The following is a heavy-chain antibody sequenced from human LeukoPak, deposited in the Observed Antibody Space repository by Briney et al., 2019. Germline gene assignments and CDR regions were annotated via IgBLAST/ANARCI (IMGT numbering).Heavy chain of an antibody. Sequence: GGSLRLSCAASGFTFSSYAMHWVRQAPGKGLEWVAVISYDGSNKYYADSVKGRFTISRDNSKNTLYLQMNSLRAEDTAVYYCARAYCTNGVCYKGMDVWGQGTTVTVSS. J-gene: IGHJ6*02. V-gene: IGHV3-30-3*01. D-gene: IGHD2-8*01. CDR3: ARAYCTNGVCYKGMDV. CDR2: ISYDGSNK. CDR1: GFTFSSYA.